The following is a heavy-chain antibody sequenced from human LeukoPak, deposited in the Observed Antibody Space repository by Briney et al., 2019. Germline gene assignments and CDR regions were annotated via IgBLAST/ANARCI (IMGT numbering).Heavy chain of an antibody. CDR2: INPNSGGT. Sequence: ASVKVSCKASGYTFTCYYMHWVRQAPGQGLEWMGWINPNSGGTNYAKKFQGRVTMTRDTSISTAYMELSRLRSDDTAVYYCARVTLPQSITMIVVVYDAFDIWGQGTMVTVSS. V-gene: IGHV1-2*02. CDR1: GYTFTCYY. D-gene: IGHD3-22*01. J-gene: IGHJ3*02. CDR3: ARVTLPQSITMIVVVYDAFDI.